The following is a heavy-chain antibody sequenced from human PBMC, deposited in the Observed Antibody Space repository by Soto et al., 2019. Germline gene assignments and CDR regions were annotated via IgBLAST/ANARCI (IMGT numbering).Heavy chain of an antibody. CDR3: ALSPPQSTFLDGMDV. J-gene: IGHJ6*02. CDR1: GYTFTSFY. V-gene: IGHV1-46*01. CDR2: INPSGGST. Sequence: QVQLVQSGAEVKKPGASVKVSCKASGYTFTSFYMHWVRQAPGQGLEWMGIINPSGGSTTYAQKLQGRVSMTRDTSTSTVYMELSSLRSEDTAVYYCALSPPQSTFLDGMDVWGQGTTVTVSS.